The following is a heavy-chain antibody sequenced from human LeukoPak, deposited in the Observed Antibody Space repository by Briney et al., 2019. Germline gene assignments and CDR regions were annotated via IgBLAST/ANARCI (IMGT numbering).Heavy chain of an antibody. Sequence: PGGSLRLSCAASGFIFSSYSMNWVRQAPGKGLEWVSSISSSSSYIYYADSVKGRFTISRDNAKNSLYLQMNSLRAEDAAVYYCARDTQWELLRFDYWGQGTLVTVSS. CDR1: GFIFSSYS. V-gene: IGHV3-21*01. J-gene: IGHJ4*02. CDR2: ISSSSSYI. CDR3: ARDTQWELLRFDY. D-gene: IGHD1-26*01.